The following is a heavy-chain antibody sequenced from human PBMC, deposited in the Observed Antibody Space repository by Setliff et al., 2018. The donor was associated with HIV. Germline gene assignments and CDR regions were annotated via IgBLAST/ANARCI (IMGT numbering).Heavy chain of an antibody. CDR1: GGSFSNYG. CDR3: ARDFGGYCSSMSCPGLFDP. D-gene: IGHD2-2*01. CDR2: IIPISGTA. J-gene: IGHJ5*02. Sequence: ASVKVSCKASGGSFSNYGMSWVRQAPGQGLEWMGGIIPISGTANYAQKFQGRVTITTDESTSTAYMELSGLRSEDTAVYYCARDFGGYCSSMSCPGLFDPWGQGTLVTVSS. V-gene: IGHV1-69*05.